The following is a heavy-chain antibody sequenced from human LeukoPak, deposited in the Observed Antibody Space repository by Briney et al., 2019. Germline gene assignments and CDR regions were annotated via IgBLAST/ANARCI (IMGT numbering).Heavy chain of an antibody. CDR3: ARTCTSFDD. V-gene: IGHV5-51*01. Sequence: GESLKISCKGFGYSFANYWIGWVRQMPGKGLEWMGIIYPGDSDVRYSPSFQGQVTISADKSISTAYLQWSSLRASDTAMYYCARTCTSFDDWGQGTLVTVSS. CDR1: GYSFANYW. J-gene: IGHJ4*02. D-gene: IGHD2-2*01. CDR2: IYPGDSDV.